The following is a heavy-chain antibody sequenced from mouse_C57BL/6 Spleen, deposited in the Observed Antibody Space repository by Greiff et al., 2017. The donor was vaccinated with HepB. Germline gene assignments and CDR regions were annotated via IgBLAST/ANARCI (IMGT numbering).Heavy chain of an antibody. CDR2: ISYDGSN. CDR3: ARETTVVALYAMDY. J-gene: IGHJ4*01. CDR1: GYSITSGYY. D-gene: IGHD1-1*01. Sequence: VQLQQSGPGLVKPSQSLSLTCSVTGYSITSGYYWNWIRQFPGNKLEWMGYISYDGSNNYNPSLKNRISITRDTSKNQFFLKLNSVTTEDTATYYCARETTVVALYAMDYWGQGTSVTVSS. V-gene: IGHV3-6*01.